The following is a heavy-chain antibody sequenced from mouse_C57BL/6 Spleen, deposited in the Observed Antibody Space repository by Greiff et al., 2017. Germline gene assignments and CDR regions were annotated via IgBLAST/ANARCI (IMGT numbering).Heavy chain of an antibody. Sequence: VQLQQSGAGLVQPKGSLKLSCAASGFTFTTYAMHWVRQAPGKGLEWVGRIRRKSSNYATYYADSVKDRFTIYRDDSQSMLYLQMNNLKTEDTAMYYCVREGDAVDYWGQGTSVTVSS. CDR2: IRRKSSNYAT. J-gene: IGHJ4*01. CDR1: GFTFTTYA. CDR3: VREGDAVDY. V-gene: IGHV10-3*01.